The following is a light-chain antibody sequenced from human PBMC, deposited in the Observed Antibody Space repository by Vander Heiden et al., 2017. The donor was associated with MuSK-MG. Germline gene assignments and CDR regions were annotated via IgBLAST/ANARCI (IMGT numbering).Light chain of an antibody. V-gene: IGKV3-15*01. J-gene: IGKJ2*01. CDR3: QQDNNGHPWST. Sequence: EIVMTQSPATLSVSPGERATLSCRASQSVSSNLAWYKQKPGQAPRLLIYGASTRAKGIKARFSGSGDGTEVTLTISSRQSEDFAVYYCQQDNNGHPWSTFGQGTKMEIK. CDR1: QSVSSN. CDR2: GAS.